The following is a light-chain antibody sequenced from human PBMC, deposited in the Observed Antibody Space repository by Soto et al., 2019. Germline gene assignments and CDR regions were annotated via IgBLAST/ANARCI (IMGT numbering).Light chain of an antibody. CDR3: SSYTGTNNFGV. Sequence: LTQPASVSGSPGQSITISCTGTSSDIGDYNYVSWYQQRPGKAPKLMIYDVRKRPSGVPDRFSGSKSGNTASLTVSGLQAEDEADYYCSSYTGTNNFGVFGPGTKVTVL. V-gene: IGLV2-8*01. CDR2: DVR. J-gene: IGLJ1*01. CDR1: SSDIGDYNY.